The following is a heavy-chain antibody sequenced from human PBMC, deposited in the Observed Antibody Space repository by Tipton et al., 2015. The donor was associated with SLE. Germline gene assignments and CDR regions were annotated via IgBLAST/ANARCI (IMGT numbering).Heavy chain of an antibody. CDR3: AELRAWGMSY. D-gene: IGHD1-26*01. V-gene: IGHV4-59*01. CDR1: GVSISSYY. CDR2: IYYSGST. J-gene: IGHJ4*02. Sequence: TLSLTCTVSGVSISSYYWSWIRQPPGKGLEWIGYIYYSGSTNYNPSLKSRVTLSVDTSKNQFSLKLNSVTAADTAVYYCAELRAWGMSYWGQGTLVSVSS.